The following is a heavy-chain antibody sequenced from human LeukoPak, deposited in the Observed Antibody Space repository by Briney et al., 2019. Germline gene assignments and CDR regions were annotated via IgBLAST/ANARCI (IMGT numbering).Heavy chain of an antibody. D-gene: IGHD2-21*01. V-gene: IGHV5-51*01. CDR1: GYSFTSYW. CDR3: ARPRLTSSDPYYFDY. Sequence: GESLKISCKGSGYSFTSYWIGWVRQMPGKGLEWMGIIYPGDSDTRYSPSFQGRVTISADKSISTAYLQWSSLKASDTAMYYCARPRLTSSDPYYFDYWGQGTLVTVSS. CDR2: IYPGDSDT. J-gene: IGHJ4*02.